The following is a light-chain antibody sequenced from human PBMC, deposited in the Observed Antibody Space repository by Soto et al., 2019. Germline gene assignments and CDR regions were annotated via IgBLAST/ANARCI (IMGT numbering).Light chain of an antibody. CDR1: QSVSNNY. V-gene: IGKV3-20*01. Sequence: EIVLTQSPGTLSLSPGERATLSCRASQSVSNNYLAWYQQKPGQAPRLLIYGASNRATGLPDGFSGSGSGTAFTLTISSMEPEEFAVYYCQQYGSSGTFGQGTKVEIK. J-gene: IGKJ1*01. CDR3: QQYGSSGT. CDR2: GAS.